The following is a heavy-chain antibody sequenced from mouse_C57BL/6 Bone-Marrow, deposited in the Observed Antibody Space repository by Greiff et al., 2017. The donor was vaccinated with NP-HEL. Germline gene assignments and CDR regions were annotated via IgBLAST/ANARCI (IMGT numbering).Heavy chain of an antibody. J-gene: IGHJ2*01. V-gene: IGHV14-4*01. CDR2: IDPENGDT. Sequence: EVQLQQSGAELVRPGASVKLSCTASGFNIKNDYMHWVKQRPEQGLEWIGWIDPENGDTEYASKFQGKATITADTSSNTAYLQLSSLTSADTAVYYCTTAYYCDYWGQGTTLTVSS. CDR3: TTAYYCDY. CDR1: GFNIKNDY.